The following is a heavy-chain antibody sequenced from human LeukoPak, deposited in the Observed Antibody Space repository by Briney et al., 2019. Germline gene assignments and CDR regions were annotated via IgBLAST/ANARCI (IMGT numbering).Heavy chain of an antibody. CDR1: DDSISSTNG. CDR3: ARGGGGNPPDWFDP. D-gene: IGHD4-23*01. Sequence: KPSGTLSLTCAVSDDSISSTNGWHWVRQPPGKGLEGIGEIYHTGSTNNNPSLTSRVTISVDKSKYQFSLKLSSVTAADTAVYYCARGGGGNPPDWFDPWGQGTLVTVSS. V-gene: IGHV4-4*02. CDR2: IYHTGST. J-gene: IGHJ5*02.